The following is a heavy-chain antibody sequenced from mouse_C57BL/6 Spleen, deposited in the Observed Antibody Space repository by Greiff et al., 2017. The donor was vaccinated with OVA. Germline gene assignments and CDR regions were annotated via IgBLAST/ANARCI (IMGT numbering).Heavy chain of an antibody. V-gene: IGHV2-5*01. D-gene: IGHD1-1*01. J-gene: IGHJ4*01. Sequence: VQLQESGPGLVQPSQSLSITCTVSGFSLTSYGVHWVRQSPGKGLEWLGVIWRGGSTDYNAAFMSRLSITKDNSKSQVFFKMNSLQADDTAIYYCAIITTVVDDYAMDYWGQGTSVTVSS. CDR3: AIITTVVDDYAMDY. CDR2: IWRGGST. CDR1: GFSLTSYG.